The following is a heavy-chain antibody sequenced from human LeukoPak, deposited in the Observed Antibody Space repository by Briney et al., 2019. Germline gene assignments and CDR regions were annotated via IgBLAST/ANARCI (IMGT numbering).Heavy chain of an antibody. D-gene: IGHD3-10*01. J-gene: IGHJ6*02. CDR3: AKAHGSGSYYRDYYYGLDV. V-gene: IGHV3-23*01. CDR1: GFTFSSYA. Sequence: PGGSLRLSCAASGFTFSSYAMSWVRQAPGKGLEWVSTISGSGGSTHYAHSVKGRFTISRDNSENTLNLQMNSLRAEDTAIYYCAKAHGSGSYYRDYYYGLDVWGQGTTVTVSS. CDR2: ISGSGGST.